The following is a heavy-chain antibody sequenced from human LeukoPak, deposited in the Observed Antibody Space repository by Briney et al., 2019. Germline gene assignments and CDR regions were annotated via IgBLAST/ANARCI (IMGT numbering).Heavy chain of an antibody. V-gene: IGHV4-59*01. D-gene: IGHD3-22*01. CDR2: IYYSGST. CDR1: GGSISSYY. J-gene: IGHJ4*02. CDR3: ARLGDIGSHYYYFLDS. Sequence: SETLSLTCTVSGGSISSYYWTWIRQPPGKRLEWIGYIYYSGSTNYIPSLKSRVTISVDTSKNQFSLKLSSVTAADTAVYYCARLGDIGSHYYYFLDSWGQGTLVTVSS.